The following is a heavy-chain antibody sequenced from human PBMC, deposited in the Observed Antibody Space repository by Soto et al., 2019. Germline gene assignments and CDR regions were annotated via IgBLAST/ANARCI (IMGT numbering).Heavy chain of an antibody. J-gene: IGHJ4*02. Sequence: SVKVSCKASGFTFTSSAVQWVLQARGQRLEWIGWIVVGSGNTNYAQKFQERVTITRDMSTSTAYMELSSLRSEDTAVYYCAAASSAGGIYYFDCWGQGTLVTVSS. V-gene: IGHV1-58*01. CDR3: AAASSAGGIYYFDC. CDR1: GFTFTSSA. D-gene: IGHD2-15*01. CDR2: IVVGSGNT.